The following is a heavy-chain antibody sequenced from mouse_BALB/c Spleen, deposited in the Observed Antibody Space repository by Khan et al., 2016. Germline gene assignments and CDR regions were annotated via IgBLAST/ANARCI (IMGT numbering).Heavy chain of an antibody. V-gene: IGHV1S135*01. CDR2: IDPFNGGT. D-gene: IGHD3-3*01. CDR1: GYSFTNYY. CDR3: ARDKNCGYYAMDY. Sequence: VQLQQSGPELMKPGASVKISCKASGYSFTNYYMHWVKQSHGKSLEWIGYIDPFNGGTSYNQKFTGKATLTVDKSSSTAYMHLSSLTSEDSAVYYCARDKNCGYYAMDYWGQGTAVTVSS. J-gene: IGHJ4*01.